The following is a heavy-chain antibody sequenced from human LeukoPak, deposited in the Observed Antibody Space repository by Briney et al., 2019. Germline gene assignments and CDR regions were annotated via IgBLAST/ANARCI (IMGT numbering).Heavy chain of an antibody. J-gene: IGHJ4*02. CDR2: INPKSGGT. CDR3: ATVAGQGEGELLWFGEGIDY. V-gene: IGHV1-2*02. CDR1: GYTFTGYY. Sequence: ASVKVSCKASGYTFTGYYMHWVRQAPGQGLEWMGWINPKSGGTNFAQTFQGRVTMTRDTSISTAYMELSRLTSDDTAVYYWATVAGQGEGELLWFGEGIDYWGQGTLVTVSS. D-gene: IGHD3-10*01.